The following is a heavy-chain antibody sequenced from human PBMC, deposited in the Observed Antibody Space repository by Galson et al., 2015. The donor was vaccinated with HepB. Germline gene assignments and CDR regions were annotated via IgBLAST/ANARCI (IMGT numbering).Heavy chain of an antibody. CDR3: TRNSDTSSWYYYFYGMDV. V-gene: IGHV3-73*01. CDR2: IRRKVNNYAT. CDR1: GFTFSDSA. J-gene: IGHJ6*02. D-gene: IGHD6-13*01. Sequence: SLRLSCAASGFTFSDSAMNWVRRSSGQGLEWVGRIRRKVNNYATAYAASVKGRFTFSRDDSKNTAFLQMNSLKTEDTAVYYCTRNSDTSSWYYYFYGMDVWGQGTTVTVSS.